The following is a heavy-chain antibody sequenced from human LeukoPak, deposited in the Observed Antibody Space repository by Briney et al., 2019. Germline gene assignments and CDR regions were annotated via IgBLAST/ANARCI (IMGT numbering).Heavy chain of an antibody. V-gene: IGHV4-61*03. CDR2: VYHTGST. CDR1: SGSVTSFYSY. J-gene: IGHJ6*02. CDR3: ARDNYYYGMDV. Sequence: SETLSLTCSVSSGSVTSFYSYWTWIRQSPRKGLEWIGNVYHTGSTKYNPSLKSRVTMSLDTSKNSFSLTLRSVTAADTAVYYCARDNYYYGMDVWGQGTTVTVSS.